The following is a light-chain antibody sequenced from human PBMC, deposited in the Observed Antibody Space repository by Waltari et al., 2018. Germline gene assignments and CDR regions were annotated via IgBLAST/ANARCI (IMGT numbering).Light chain of an antibody. V-gene: IGKV3-20*01. J-gene: IGKJ4*01. CDR1: QTVRTNY. Sequence: EIVLTQSPGPLSLSPGERATLSCRTSQTVRTNYLAWYQQKPGQAPTLLIYGASSRATGIPYRFSGSGSGTDFSLTISSLEPEDFAVYYCQQYDISPLTFGGGTKVEIK. CDR2: GAS. CDR3: QQYDISPLT.